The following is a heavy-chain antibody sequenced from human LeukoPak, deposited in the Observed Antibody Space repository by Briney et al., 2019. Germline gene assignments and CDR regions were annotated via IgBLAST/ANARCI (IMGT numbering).Heavy chain of an antibody. V-gene: IGHV3-23*01. CDR1: GFTFSSYA. D-gene: IGHD2/OR15-2a*01. J-gene: IGHJ6*03. CDR2: ISGSGGST. CDR3: AKDRVSFEYYYYMDV. Sequence: GGSLRLSCAASGFTFSSYAMSWVRQAPGKGLEWVSAISGSGGSTYYADSVKGRFTISRDNSKNTLYLQMNSLRAEDTAVYYCAKDRVSFEYYYYMDVWGKGTTVTVSS.